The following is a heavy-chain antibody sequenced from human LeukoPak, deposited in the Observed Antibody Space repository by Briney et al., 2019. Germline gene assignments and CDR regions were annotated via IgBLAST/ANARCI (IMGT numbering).Heavy chain of an antibody. CDR3: ARDXPPYSSSWYG. V-gene: IGHV4-34*01. CDR1: GGSFSGYY. J-gene: IGHJ4*02. CDR2: INHSGST. D-gene: IGHD6-13*01. Sequence: XETLSLTCAVYGGSFSGYYWSWIRQPPGKGLEWIGEINHSGSTNYNPSLKSRVTISVDTSKNQFSLKLSSVTAADTAVYYCARDXPPYSSSWYGWGQGTLVTVSS.